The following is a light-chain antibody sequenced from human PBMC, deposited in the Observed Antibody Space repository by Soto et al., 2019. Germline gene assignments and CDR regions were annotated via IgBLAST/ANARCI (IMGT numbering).Light chain of an antibody. Sequence: QSALTQPASVSGSPGQSITISCTATSSDVGAYNYVSWYQQHPGKAPKLMIYDVTNRPSGVSNRFSGSKSGNTASLTISGRQAEDEADYYCSSYTSSSTVVFGGGTKLTVL. J-gene: IGLJ2*01. CDR1: SSDVGAYNY. CDR3: SSYTSSSTVV. V-gene: IGLV2-14*01. CDR2: DVT.